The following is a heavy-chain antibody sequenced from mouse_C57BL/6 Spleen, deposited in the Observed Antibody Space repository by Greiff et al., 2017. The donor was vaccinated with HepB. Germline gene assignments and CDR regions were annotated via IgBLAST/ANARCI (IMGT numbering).Heavy chain of an antibody. CDR1: GYTFTDYY. CDR2: IYPGSGNT. V-gene: IGHV1-76*01. Sequence: VKLQESGAELVRPGASVKLSCKASGYTFTDYYINWVKQRPGQGLEWIARIYPGSGNTYYNEKFKGKATLTAEKSSSTAYMQLSSLTSEDSAVYFCARRGLTYAMDYWGQGTSVTVSS. J-gene: IGHJ4*01. CDR3: ARRGLTYAMDY.